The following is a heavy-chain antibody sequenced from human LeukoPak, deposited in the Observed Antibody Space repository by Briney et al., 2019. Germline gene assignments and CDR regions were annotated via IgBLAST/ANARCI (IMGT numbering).Heavy chain of an antibody. Sequence: GGSLRLSCAASGFTFSSYSMNWVRQAPGKGLEWVSSISSSSSYIYYADSVKGRFTISRGNAKNSLYLQMNSLRAEDTAVYYCAREPLRGAMVHFDYWGQGTLVTVSS. CDR2: ISSSSSYI. V-gene: IGHV3-21*01. D-gene: IGHD5-18*01. CDR3: AREPLRGAMVHFDY. CDR1: GFTFSSYS. J-gene: IGHJ4*02.